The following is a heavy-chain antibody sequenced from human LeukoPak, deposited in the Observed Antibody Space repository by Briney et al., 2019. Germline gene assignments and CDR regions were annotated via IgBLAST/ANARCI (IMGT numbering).Heavy chain of an antibody. D-gene: IGHD4-11*01. CDR1: GGTFSSYA. V-gene: IGHV1-69*04. J-gene: IGHJ4*02. CDR3: ARQTDYDYSNYHFDY. Sequence: SVKVSCKASGGTFSSYAISWVRQAPGQGLEWVGRIIPILGIANYAQKFQGRVTITADKSTSTAYMELSSLRSEDTAVYYCARQTDYDYSNYHFDYWGQGTLVTVSS. CDR2: IIPILGIA.